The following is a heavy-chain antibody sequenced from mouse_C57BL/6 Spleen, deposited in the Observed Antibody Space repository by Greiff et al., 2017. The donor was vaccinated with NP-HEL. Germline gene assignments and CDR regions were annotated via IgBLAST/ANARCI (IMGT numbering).Heavy chain of an antibody. V-gene: IGHV14-1*01. CDR3: TTGDGYYDSYWYFDV. Sequence: EVQLQQSGAELVRPGASVKLSCTASGFNIKDYYMHWVKQRPEQGLEWIGRIDPEDGDTEYAPKFQGKATMTADTSSNTAYLQLSSLTSEDTAVYYCTTGDGYYDSYWYFDVWGTGTTVTVSS. CDR2: IDPEDGDT. D-gene: IGHD2-3*01. J-gene: IGHJ1*03. CDR1: GFNIKDYY.